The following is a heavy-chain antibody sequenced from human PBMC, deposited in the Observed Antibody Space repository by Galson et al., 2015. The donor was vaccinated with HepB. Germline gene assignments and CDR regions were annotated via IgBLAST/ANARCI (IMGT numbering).Heavy chain of an antibody. CDR2: INTNTGNP. Sequence: SVKVSCKASGYTFTNFPMNWVRQAPGQGLEWLGWINTNTGNPTYAQGFTGRFVFFLDTSVSTAYLQISRLKAEDTAVYYCAREGGNKRGYWGNYDYHGMDVWGQGTTVTVSS. V-gene: IGHV7-4-1*02. D-gene: IGHD5-18*01. CDR1: GYTFTNFP. J-gene: IGHJ6*02. CDR3: AREGGNKRGYWGNYDYHGMDV.